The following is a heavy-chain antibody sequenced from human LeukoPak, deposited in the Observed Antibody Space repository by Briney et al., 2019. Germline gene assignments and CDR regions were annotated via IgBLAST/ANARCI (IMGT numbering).Heavy chain of an antibody. J-gene: IGHJ6*02. CDR2: IYPGDSDT. Sequence: PGESLQISCQASGYSFTSSWIGWARQMPGKGLEWMGIIYPGDSDTRYSPSSLGQVTISADKSFGTAYLQWSSLRASDTARYYCARHPGYCNSTNCYYYYGMDVWGQGTTVTVSS. CDR3: ARHPGYCNSTNCYYYYGMDV. V-gene: IGHV5-51*01. D-gene: IGHD2-2*01. CDR1: GYSFTSSW.